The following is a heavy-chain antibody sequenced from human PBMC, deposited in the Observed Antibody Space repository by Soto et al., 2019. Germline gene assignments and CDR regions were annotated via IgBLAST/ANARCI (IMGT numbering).Heavy chain of an antibody. CDR3: ARSLSYGDYGDWFDP. Sequence: PSETLSLTCAVYGGSFSGYYWSWIRQPPGKGLEWIGEINHSGSTNYNPSLKSRVTISVDTSKNQFSLKLSSVTAADTAVYYCARSLSYGDYGDWFDPWGQGTLVTVSS. D-gene: IGHD4-17*01. CDR2: INHSGST. V-gene: IGHV4-34*01. J-gene: IGHJ5*02. CDR1: GGSFSGYY.